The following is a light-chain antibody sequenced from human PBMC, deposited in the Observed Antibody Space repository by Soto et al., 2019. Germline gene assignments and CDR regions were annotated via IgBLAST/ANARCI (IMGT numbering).Light chain of an antibody. J-gene: IGKJ5*01. CDR2: DAS. CDR1: QDLSHY. V-gene: IGKV1-33*01. CDR3: QQYDDLPIT. Sequence: QNRQSPASLTASVGGGVTIISQASQDLSHYLNWYQQKPGKALKLLIYDASNLHPGVPSRFRGSGAGTEFSFNITSLQTEAVATYYCQQYDDLPITFGEGTRLEIK.